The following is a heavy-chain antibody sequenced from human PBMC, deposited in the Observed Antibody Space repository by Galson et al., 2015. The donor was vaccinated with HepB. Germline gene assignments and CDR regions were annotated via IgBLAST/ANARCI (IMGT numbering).Heavy chain of an antibody. J-gene: IGHJ6*02. CDR2: IKQDGSEK. CDR3: ARDGIVVVPAAMLYYYYGMDV. Sequence: SLRLSCAASGFTFSSYWMSWVRQAPGKGLEWVANIKQDGSEKYYVDSVKGRFTISRDNAKNSLCLQMNSLRAEDTAVYYCARDGIVVVPAAMLYYYYGMDVWGQGTTVTVSS. D-gene: IGHD2-2*01. V-gene: IGHV3-7*03. CDR1: GFTFSSYW.